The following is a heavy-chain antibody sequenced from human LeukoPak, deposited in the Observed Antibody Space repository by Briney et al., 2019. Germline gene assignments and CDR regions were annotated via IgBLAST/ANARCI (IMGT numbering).Heavy chain of an antibody. J-gene: IGHJ5*02. Sequence: GGSLRLSCAASGFTFSDYYMSWIRQAPGKGLEWVSYISGTDNTIYYADSVKGRFTISRDNAKNSLYLQMNSLRAEDTAVYYCARQGRGYSYGSLFDWFDPWGQGTLVTVSS. D-gene: IGHD5-18*01. CDR1: GFTFSDYY. CDR3: ARQGRGYSYGSLFDWFDP. V-gene: IGHV3-11*04. CDR2: ISGTDNTI.